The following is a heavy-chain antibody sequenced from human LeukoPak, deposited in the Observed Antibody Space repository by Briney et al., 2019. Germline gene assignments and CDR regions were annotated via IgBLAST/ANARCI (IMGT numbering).Heavy chain of an antibody. V-gene: IGHV3-48*01. CDR1: AFTFSDYS. CDR2: ISGRSSTI. J-gene: IGHJ4*02. CDR3: ARDRLTSGSYSFDY. Sequence: PGGSLRLSCAASAFTFSDYSMNWVRQAPGKGLEWISYISGRSSTIYYADSVRGRFTISRDNAKNSMYLQMNSLRAEGTAVYYCARDRLTSGSYSFDYWGQGTLVTVSS. D-gene: IGHD1-26*01.